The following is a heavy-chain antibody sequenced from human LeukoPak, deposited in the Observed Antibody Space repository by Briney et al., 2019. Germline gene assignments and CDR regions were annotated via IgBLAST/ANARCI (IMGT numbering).Heavy chain of an antibody. J-gene: IGHJ4*02. V-gene: IGHV1-8*01. Sequence: ASVKVSCKASGCTFTSYDFNWVRQATGQRPEWMGWMSPNSGDTGYAQKFQDRVTMTRNTSISTAYMELSSLRSDDTAVYYCARGPPSWGYDYWGPGTLVTVSS. CDR1: GCTFTSYD. CDR3: ARGPPSWGYDY. D-gene: IGHD2-2*01. CDR2: MSPNSGDT.